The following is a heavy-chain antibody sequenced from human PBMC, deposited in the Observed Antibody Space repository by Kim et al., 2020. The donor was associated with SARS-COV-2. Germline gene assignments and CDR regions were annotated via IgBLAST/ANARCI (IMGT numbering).Heavy chain of an antibody. CDR3: ARGARYNSTWFPGGGMDV. Sequence: KGRLSISRDNSKKTLHLQMNSLKTEDTAVYYCARGARYNSTWFPGGGMDVWGQGTTVTVSS. J-gene: IGHJ6*02. D-gene: IGHD6-13*01. V-gene: IGHV3-30*01.